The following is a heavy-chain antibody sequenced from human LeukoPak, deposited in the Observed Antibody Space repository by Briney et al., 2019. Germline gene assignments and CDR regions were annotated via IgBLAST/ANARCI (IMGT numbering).Heavy chain of an antibody. Sequence: SETLSLTCAVYGGSFSGYYWSWIRQPPGKGLEWIGEINHSGSTNYNPSLKSRVTISVDTSKNQFSLKLSSVTAADTAVYYCARPHKVAAAGTFDYWGQGTLVTVFS. D-gene: IGHD6-13*01. V-gene: IGHV4-34*01. CDR3: ARPHKVAAAGTFDY. CDR1: GGSFSGYY. J-gene: IGHJ4*02. CDR2: INHSGST.